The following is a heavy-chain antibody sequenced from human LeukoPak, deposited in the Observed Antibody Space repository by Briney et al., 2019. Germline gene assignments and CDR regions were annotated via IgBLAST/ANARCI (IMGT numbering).Heavy chain of an antibody. CDR3: ARLVVAASYDAFDI. D-gene: IGHD2-2*01. V-gene: IGHV3-74*01. CDR2: INSDGSST. Sequence: GGSLRLSCAASGFTFSSYWMHWVRQAPGKGLVWVSRINSDGSSTSYADSVKGRFTISRDNAKNTLYLQMNSLRAEDTAVYYCARLVVAASYDAFDIWGQGTMVTVSS. J-gene: IGHJ3*02. CDR1: GFTFSSYW.